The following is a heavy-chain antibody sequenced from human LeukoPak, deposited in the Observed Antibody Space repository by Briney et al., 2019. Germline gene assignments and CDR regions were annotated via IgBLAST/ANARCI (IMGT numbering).Heavy chain of an antibody. CDR2: ICNDGSRQ. CDR1: GFSFSSND. D-gene: IGHD3-10*01. Sequence: AGSLTLTCAVSGFSFSSNDFNWIRQPPGQGLEWVAFICNDGSRQYYADSVKGRFTISRDNSKNMVYLQMNSLRADAMAVYYCARDMAWYFDLWGRGTLVTVSS. J-gene: IGHJ2*01. CDR3: ARDMAWYFDL. V-gene: IGHV3-33*08.